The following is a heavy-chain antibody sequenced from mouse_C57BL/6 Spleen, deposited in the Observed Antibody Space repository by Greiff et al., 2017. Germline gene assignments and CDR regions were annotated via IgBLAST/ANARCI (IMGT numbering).Heavy chain of an antibody. V-gene: IGHV1-22*01. CDR2: INPNNGGT. CDR3: ARWDYSNYDY. CDR1: GYTFTDYN. Sequence: VQLQQSGPELVKPGASVTMSCKASGYTFTDYNMHWVKQSHGKSLEWIGYINPNNGGTSYNQKFKGKATLTGNKSSSTAYMGLRSLTSEDSAVYYCARWDYSNYDYWGQGTTLTVSS. D-gene: IGHD2-5*01. J-gene: IGHJ2*01.